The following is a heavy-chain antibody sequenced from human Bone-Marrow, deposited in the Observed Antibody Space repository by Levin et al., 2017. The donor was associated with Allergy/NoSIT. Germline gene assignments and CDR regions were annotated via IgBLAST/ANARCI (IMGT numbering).Heavy chain of an antibody. D-gene: IGHD3-22*01. V-gene: IGHV1-8*01. CDR3: ARGHYDSGGYHPGDY. CDR2: INPNSGAT. J-gene: IGHJ4*02. CDR1: GYNFINSD. Sequence: PGGSLRLSCKASGYNFINSDINWVRQTTGQGLEWVGWINPNSGATSHTEKFQDRVTITRDISINTVYLELSSLESDDTAVYYCARGHYDSGGYHPGDYWGQGTLVSVSS.